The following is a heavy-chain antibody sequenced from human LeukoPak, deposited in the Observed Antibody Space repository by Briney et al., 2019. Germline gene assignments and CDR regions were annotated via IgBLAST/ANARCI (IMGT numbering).Heavy chain of an antibody. CDR1: GGSISSGSYY. Sequence: KASETLSLTCTVSGGSISSGSYYWSWIRQPAGKGLEWIGRIYTSGSTNYNPSLKSRVTISVDTSKNQFSLKLSSVTAADTAVYYCARGVVVPAANDYWGQGTLVTVSS. CDR3: ARGVVVPAANDY. CDR2: IYTSGST. D-gene: IGHD2-2*01. V-gene: IGHV4-61*02. J-gene: IGHJ4*02.